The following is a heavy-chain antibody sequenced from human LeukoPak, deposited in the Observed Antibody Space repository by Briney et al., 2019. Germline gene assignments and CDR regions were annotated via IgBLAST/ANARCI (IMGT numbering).Heavy chain of an antibody. CDR2: IYYSGST. CDR1: GGSISSYY. Sequence: SETLPLTCTVSGGSISSYYWGWIRQPPGKGLEWIGSIYYSGSTYYNPSLKSRVTISVDTSKNQFSLKLSSVTAADTAVYYCARLAGGQQPGYWGQGTLVTVSS. V-gene: IGHV4-39*01. D-gene: IGHD6-13*01. J-gene: IGHJ4*02. CDR3: ARLAGGQQPGY.